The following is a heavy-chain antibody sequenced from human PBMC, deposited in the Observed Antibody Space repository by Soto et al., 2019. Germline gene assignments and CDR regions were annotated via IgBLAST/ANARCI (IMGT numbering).Heavy chain of an antibody. CDR1: GGTFSSYA. CDR2: IIPIFGTA. D-gene: IGHD3-10*01. V-gene: IGHV1-69*06. J-gene: IGHJ6*02. Sequence: QVQLVQSGAEVKKPGSSVKVSCKASGGTFSSYAISWVRQAPGQGLEWMGGIIPIFGTANYAQKFQGRVTITADKSTSTAYMALSRLRSEDTAVYYCARDGGTMVRGVSERGYYYSGMDVWGQGTTVTVSS. CDR3: ARDGGTMVRGVSERGYYYSGMDV.